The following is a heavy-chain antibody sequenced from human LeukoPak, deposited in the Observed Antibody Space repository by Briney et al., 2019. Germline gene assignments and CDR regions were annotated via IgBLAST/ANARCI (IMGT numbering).Heavy chain of an antibody. D-gene: IGHD3-3*01. CDR3: AKDPGGYYDFWSGSYAFDI. CDR1: GFTFSNYW. CDR2: INSDGSTT. V-gene: IGHV3-74*01. J-gene: IGHJ3*02. Sequence: TGGSLSLYCAASGFTFSNYWMHWVRPAPGKGVVWFSRINSDGSTTRHADSVKGRFTISRDNAKNKLYLQMNSLRAEDTAVYYCAKDPGGYYDFWSGSYAFDIWGQGTMVTVSS.